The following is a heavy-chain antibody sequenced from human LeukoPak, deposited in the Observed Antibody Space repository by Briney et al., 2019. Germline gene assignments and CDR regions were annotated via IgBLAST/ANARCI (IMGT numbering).Heavy chain of an antibody. CDR3: AKAREDFGDYMDV. CDR1: GFTFSNYW. J-gene: IGHJ6*03. Sequence: GGSLRLSCATSGFTFSNYWMSWVRQVPGKGLEWVASISQDGSAKTYVDSVKGRFTISRDNAKNSLYLQMNSLRAEDTAVYYCAKAREDFGDYMDVWGKGTTVTVSS. V-gene: IGHV3-7*01. CDR2: ISQDGSAK. D-gene: IGHD3-16*01.